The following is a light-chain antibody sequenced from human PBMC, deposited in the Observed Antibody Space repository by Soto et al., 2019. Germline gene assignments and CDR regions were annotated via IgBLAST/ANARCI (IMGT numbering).Light chain of an antibody. CDR3: GTWDSSLSAVV. Sequence: QSVLTQPPSVSAAPGQKVTISCSGCSSNIGNNYVSWYQHLPGTDPKLLIYDNNKRPSGIPDRFSGSKSGTSATMGITGLQTGDEAYYYCGTWDSSLSAVVFGGGTKVTV. V-gene: IGLV1-51*01. J-gene: IGLJ2*01. CDR2: DNN. CDR1: SSNIGNNY.